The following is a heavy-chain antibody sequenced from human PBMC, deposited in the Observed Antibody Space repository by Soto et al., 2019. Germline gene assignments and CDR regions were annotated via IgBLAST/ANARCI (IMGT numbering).Heavy chain of an antibody. V-gene: IGHV1-3*01. D-gene: IGHD3-9*01. CDR2: INAGNGNT. J-gene: IGHJ4*02. CDR1: GYTFTSYA. Sequence: ASVKVSCKASGYTFTSYAMHWVRQAPGQRLEWMGWINAGNGNTKYSQKFQGRVTITRDTSASTAYMELSSLRSEDTAVYYCARGFPLYYDIVTVRLGHWGQGTLITFS. CDR3: ARGFPLYYDIVTVRLGH.